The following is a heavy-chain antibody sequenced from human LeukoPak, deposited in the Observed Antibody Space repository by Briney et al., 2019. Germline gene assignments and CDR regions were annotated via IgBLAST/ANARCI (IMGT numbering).Heavy chain of an antibody. CDR1: GGTFSSYA. Sequence: SVKVSCKASGGTFSSYAISWVRQAPGQGLEWMGRIIPILGIANYAQKFQGRVTITADKSTSTAYMELSSLRSEDTAVYYCARGGDIVVVPAAGSAFDIWGQGTMVTVSS. D-gene: IGHD2-2*01. CDR3: ARGGDIVVVPAAGSAFDI. J-gene: IGHJ3*02. CDR2: IIPILGIA. V-gene: IGHV1-69*04.